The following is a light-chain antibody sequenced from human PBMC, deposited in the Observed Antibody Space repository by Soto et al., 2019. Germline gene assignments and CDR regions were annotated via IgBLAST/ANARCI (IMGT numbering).Light chain of an antibody. J-gene: IGKJ1*01. Sequence: DIPMTQSPSSLSASVGDRVTITCRASQTISNYLNWYQQKPGKAPKLLIYAASSLQSGVPSRFSGSGSGTDFTLTISSLQPEDFATYYCQQSYSTPRTCGQGTKVEIK. V-gene: IGKV1-39*01. CDR1: QTISNY. CDR2: AAS. CDR3: QQSYSTPRT.